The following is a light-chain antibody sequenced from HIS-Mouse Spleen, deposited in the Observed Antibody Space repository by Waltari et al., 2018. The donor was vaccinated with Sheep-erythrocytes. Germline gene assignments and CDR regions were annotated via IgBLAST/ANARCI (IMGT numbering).Light chain of an antibody. CDR1: QIVSSY. V-gene: IGKV3-11*01. CDR2: DAS. J-gene: IGKJ2*01. Sequence: EIVLTQSPATLSLSPGERATLSCTASQIVSSYLAWYQQKPGQAPRLLIYDASNRATGIPARFSGSGSGTDFTLTISSLEPEDFAVYYCQQRSNWYTFGQGTKLEIK. CDR3: QQRSNWYT.